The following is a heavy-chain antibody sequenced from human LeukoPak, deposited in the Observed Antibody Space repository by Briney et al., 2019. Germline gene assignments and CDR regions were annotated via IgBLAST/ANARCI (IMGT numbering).Heavy chain of an antibody. CDR1: GFTFSSYS. V-gene: IGHV3-21*01. D-gene: IGHD6-19*01. J-gene: IGHJ4*02. Sequence: PGGSLRLSCAAPGFTFSSYSMNWVRQAPGKGLEWVSSISSSSSYIYYADSVKGRFTISRDNAKNSLYLQMNSLRAEDTAVYYCARGHPVAGPFDYWGQGTLVTVSS. CDR2: ISSSSSYI. CDR3: ARGHPVAGPFDY.